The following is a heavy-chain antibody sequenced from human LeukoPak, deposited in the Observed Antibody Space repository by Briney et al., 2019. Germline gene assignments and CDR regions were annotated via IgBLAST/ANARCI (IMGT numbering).Heavy chain of an antibody. V-gene: IGHV3-33*01. CDR2: IWYDGSNK. D-gene: IGHD5-18*01. CDR3: ARDEADTAIDAYIDY. CDR1: GFTFSSYG. Sequence: GGSLRLSCAASGFTFSSYGMHWVRQAPGKGLEWVAVIWYDGSNKYYADSVKGRFTTSRDNSKNTLYLQMNSLRAEDTAVYYCARDEADTAIDAYIDYWGQGTLVTVSS. J-gene: IGHJ4*02.